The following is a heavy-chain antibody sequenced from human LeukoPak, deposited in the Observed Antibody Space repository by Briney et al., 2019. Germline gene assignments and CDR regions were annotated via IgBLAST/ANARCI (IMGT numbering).Heavy chain of an antibody. CDR1: GFTFSSYA. V-gene: IGHV3-23*01. CDR2: ISGSGGST. J-gene: IGHJ4*02. CDR3: AKAGGARDPVERFDY. Sequence: QAGGSLRLSCAASGFTFSSYAMSWVRQAPGKGLEWVSAISGSGGSTYYADSVKGRFTISRDNSKNTLYLQINSLRAEDTAVYYCAKAGGARDPVERFDYWGQGTLVTVSS. D-gene: IGHD3-16*01.